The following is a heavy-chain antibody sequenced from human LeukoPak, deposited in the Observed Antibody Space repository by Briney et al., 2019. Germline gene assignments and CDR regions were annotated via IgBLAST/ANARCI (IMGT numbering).Heavy chain of an antibody. J-gene: IGHJ3*02. CDR3: AKDLTHIYNYFSAFGI. D-gene: IGHD5-24*01. Sequence: PGGTLRLSCAASGFTFSSYAMSWVRQAPGKGLEWVSAISGSGGSIYYADSVKGRFTISRDNSKNTLYLQMNSLRAEDTAVYYCAKDLTHIYNYFSAFGIWGQGTMVTVSS. CDR2: ISGSGGSI. V-gene: IGHV3-23*01. CDR1: GFTFSSYA.